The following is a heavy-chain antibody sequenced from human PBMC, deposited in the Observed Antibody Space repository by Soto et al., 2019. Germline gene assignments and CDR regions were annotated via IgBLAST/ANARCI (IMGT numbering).Heavy chain of an antibody. V-gene: IGHV3-23*01. D-gene: IGHD1-26*01. CDR1: GFTFSNYA. Sequence: EVQLLESGGGLVQPGGSLRLSCAASGFTFSNYAMSWVRQTPGKGLEWVSAIGGGGRSTYYADSVKGRFTISRDNSKNTLVLQMNSMRAEDTAIYYCAKPTGSAHIPYYWGQGTLVTVSS. J-gene: IGHJ4*02. CDR2: IGGGGRST. CDR3: AKPTGSAHIPYY.